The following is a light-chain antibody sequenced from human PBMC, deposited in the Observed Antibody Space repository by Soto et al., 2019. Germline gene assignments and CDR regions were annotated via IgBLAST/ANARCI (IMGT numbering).Light chain of an antibody. V-gene: IGLV4-69*01. Sequence: QSVLTQSPSASASLGASVKLTCTLSSGHINYAIAWHRQQPEKGPRHLMKVYGDGSHTKGDGIPDRFSGSSSGAERYLTISSLQSEDEADYYCQTWGTGFRVFGGGTKVTVL. J-gene: IGLJ3*02. CDR1: SGHINYA. CDR2: VYGDGSH. CDR3: QTWGTGFRV.